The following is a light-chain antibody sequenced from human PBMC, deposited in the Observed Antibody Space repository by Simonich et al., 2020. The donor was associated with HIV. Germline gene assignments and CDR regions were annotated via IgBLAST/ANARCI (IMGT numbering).Light chain of an antibody. CDR1: QSVSSY. CDR3: QQRSNWPLT. Sequence: DIVLTQSPATLSLSPGERATLPCRASQSVSSYLAWYQQKPGQAPRLLIYDASNRATGIPARFSGSGSGTDFTLTISSLEPEDFAVYYCQQRSNWPLTFGPGTKVDIK. CDR2: DAS. V-gene: IGKV3-11*01. J-gene: IGKJ3*01.